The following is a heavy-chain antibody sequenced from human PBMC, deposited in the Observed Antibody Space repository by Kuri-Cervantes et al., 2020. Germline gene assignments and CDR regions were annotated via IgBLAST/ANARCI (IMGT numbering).Heavy chain of an antibody. CDR1: GFTFSTYS. Sequence: GGSLRLSCAASGFTFSTYSMNWVRQAPGKGLEWVSYISSSSSTIYHADSVKGRFTISRDNSKNTLYLQMNSLRAEDTAVYYCAKDPRIAAAVEPVWWGQGTLVTVSS. D-gene: IGHD6-13*01. V-gene: IGHV3-48*01. J-gene: IGHJ4*02. CDR2: ISSSSSTI. CDR3: AKDPRIAAAVEPVW.